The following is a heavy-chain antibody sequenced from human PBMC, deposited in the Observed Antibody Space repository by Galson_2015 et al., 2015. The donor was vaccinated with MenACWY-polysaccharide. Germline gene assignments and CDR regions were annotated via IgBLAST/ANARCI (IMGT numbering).Heavy chain of an antibody. CDR3: ARVEKYSGSFYILY. Sequence: SLTCAVSDYSIRRGYFWGWIRQPPGKGPEWIASIFHSGTTYYNPSLKSRVTISVDTSKNQFSLKLSSVTAADTAVYYCARVEKYSGSFYILYWGQGTLVTVSS. CDR2: IFHSGTT. V-gene: IGHV4-38-2*01. D-gene: IGHD1-26*01. CDR1: DYSIRRGYF. J-gene: IGHJ4*02.